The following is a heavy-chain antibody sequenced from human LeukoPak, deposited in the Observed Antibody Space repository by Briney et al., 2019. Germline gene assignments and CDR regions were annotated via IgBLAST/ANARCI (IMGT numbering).Heavy chain of an antibody. J-gene: IGHJ4*02. Sequence: SEILSLTCTVSGGSINNYYWSWIRQPPGKGLELIGYIYYSGSTNYNPSLKSRVTMSVDTSKNQFSLKVNSVAAADTAVDYCARRAGYYDGFDYWGQGTLVTVSS. CDR3: ARRAGYYDGFDY. CDR2: IYYSGST. CDR1: GGSINNYY. D-gene: IGHD3-9*01. V-gene: IGHV4-59*01.